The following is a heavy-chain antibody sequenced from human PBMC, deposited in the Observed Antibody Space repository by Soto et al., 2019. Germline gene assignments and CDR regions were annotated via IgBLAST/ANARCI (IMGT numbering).Heavy chain of an antibody. CDR3: ARSDYYDSSGYPFDY. V-gene: IGHV1-46*01. CDR2: INPSGGST. CDR1: GYTFTSYY. Sequence: GPVRVSCKASGYTFTSYYMHWVRQAPGQGLEWMGIINPSGGSTSYAQKFQGRVTMTRDTSTSTVYMELSSLRSEDTAVYYCARSDYYDSSGYPFDYWGQGTLVTVSS. D-gene: IGHD3-22*01. J-gene: IGHJ4*02.